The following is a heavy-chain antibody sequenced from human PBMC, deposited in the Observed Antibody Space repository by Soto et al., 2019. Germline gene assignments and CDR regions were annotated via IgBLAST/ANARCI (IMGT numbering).Heavy chain of an antibody. V-gene: IGHV4-31*03. D-gene: IGHD6-13*01. CDR3: ARSRAPRASSWYWNWFDP. CDR1: GGSISSGGYY. Sequence: SETLSLTCTVSGGSISSGGYYWSWIRRHPGKGLEWIGYIYYSGSTYYNPSLKSRVTISVDTSKNQFSLKLSSVTAADTAVYYCARSRAPRASSWYWNWFDPWGQGTLVTVSS. CDR2: IYYSGST. J-gene: IGHJ5*02.